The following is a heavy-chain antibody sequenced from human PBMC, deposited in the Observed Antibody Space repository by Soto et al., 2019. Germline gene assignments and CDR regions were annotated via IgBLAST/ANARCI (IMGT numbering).Heavy chain of an antibody. J-gene: IGHJ4*02. V-gene: IGHV3-23*01. Sequence: EVQLLESGGGLVQPGGSLRLSCAASGFTFSSYAMSWVRQAPGKGLEWVSAISSSGGSTYYADSVKGRFTISRDNSKNTLYLQMNSLRAEDTAVYYCAKDRPLYYYDSSGVPDYWGQGTLVTVSS. CDR1: GFTFSSYA. CDR3: AKDRPLYYYDSSGVPDY. D-gene: IGHD3-22*01. CDR2: ISSSGGST.